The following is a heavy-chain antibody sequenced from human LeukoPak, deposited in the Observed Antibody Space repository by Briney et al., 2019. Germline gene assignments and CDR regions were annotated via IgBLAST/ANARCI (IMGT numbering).Heavy chain of an antibody. V-gene: IGHV1-24*01. D-gene: IGHD6-19*01. CDR3: ATETPSGWYVDAFDI. CDR2: FDPEDGET. Sequence: ASVKVSCKVSGYTLTELSMHWVRQAPGEGLEWMGGFDPEDGETIYAQKFQGRVTMTEDTSTDTAYMELSSLRSEDTAVYYCATETPSGWYVDAFDIWGQGTMVTVSS. CDR1: GYTLTELS. J-gene: IGHJ3*02.